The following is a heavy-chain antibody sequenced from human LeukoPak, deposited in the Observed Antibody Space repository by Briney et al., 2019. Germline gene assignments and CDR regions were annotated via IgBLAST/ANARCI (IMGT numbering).Heavy chain of an antibody. CDR1: GGSISSSNW. CDR2: IYQSGST. V-gene: IGHV4-4*02. J-gene: IGHJ4*02. Sequence: SETLSLTCAVSGGSISSSNWWYWVRQPPGKGLEWIGEIYQSGSTNYNPSLKSRVTISLDKSKNQFSLNLSSVTAADTAVYYCARDPDDYGDRYFDYWGQGTLVTVSS. CDR3: ARDPDDYGDRYFDY. D-gene: IGHD4-17*01.